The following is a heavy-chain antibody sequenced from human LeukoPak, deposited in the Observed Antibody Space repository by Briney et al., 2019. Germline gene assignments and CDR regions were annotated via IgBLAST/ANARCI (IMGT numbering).Heavy chain of an antibody. CDR1: GFTFSSYSMN. D-gene: IGHD5-12*01. Sequence: PGGSLRLSCAASGFTFSSYSMNWVRQPPGKGLEWIGSVYYSGSSYYSPSLKSRVTISVDTSNNHFSLKLSSVTAADTAVYYCTRRREGSGYRDYWGQGTLVTVSS. CDR2: VYYSGSS. J-gene: IGHJ4*02. V-gene: IGHV4-39*02. CDR3: TRRREGSGYRDY.